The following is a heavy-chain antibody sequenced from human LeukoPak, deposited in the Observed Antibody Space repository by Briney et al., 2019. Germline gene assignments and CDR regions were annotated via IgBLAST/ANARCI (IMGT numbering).Heavy chain of an antibody. Sequence: PGRSLRLSCAASGFTFSSYAMHWVRQAPGKGLEWVSAISGSGGSTYYADSVKGRFTISRDNSKNTLYLQMNRLRAEDTAVYYCAKVVIAIPRFDYWGQGTLVTVSS. V-gene: IGHV3-23*01. D-gene: IGHD2-21*01. CDR2: ISGSGGST. CDR1: GFTFSSYA. J-gene: IGHJ4*02. CDR3: AKVVIAIPRFDY.